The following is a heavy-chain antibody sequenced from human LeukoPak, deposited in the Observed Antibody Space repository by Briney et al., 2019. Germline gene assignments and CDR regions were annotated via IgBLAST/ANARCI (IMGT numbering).Heavy chain of an antibody. CDR3: ASSYSSGWYRATNDY. D-gene: IGHD6-13*01. V-gene: IGHV3-21*01. J-gene: IGHJ4*02. CDR1: GFTFSSYS. CDR2: IGSSSSYI. Sequence: GGSLRLSCAASGFTFSSYSMNWVRQAPGKGLEWVSSIGSSSSYIYYADSVKGRFTISRDNAKNSLYLQMNSLRAEDTAVYYCASSYSSGWYRATNDYWGQGTLVTVSS.